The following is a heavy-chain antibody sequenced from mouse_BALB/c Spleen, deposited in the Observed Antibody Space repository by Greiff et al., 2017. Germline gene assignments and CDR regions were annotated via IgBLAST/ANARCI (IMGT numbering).Heavy chain of an antibody. CDR1: GFTFSSYW. Sequence: EVNVVESGGGLVQPGGSMKLSCVASGFTFSSYWMSWVRQSPEKGLEWVAEIRLKSDNYATHYAESVKGKFTISRDDSKSRLYLQMNSLRAEDTGIYYCTGAFYYGSSYAMDYWGQGTSVTVSS. D-gene: IGHD1-1*01. V-gene: IGHV6-6*02. J-gene: IGHJ4*01. CDR2: IRLKSDNYAT. CDR3: TGAFYYGSSYAMDY.